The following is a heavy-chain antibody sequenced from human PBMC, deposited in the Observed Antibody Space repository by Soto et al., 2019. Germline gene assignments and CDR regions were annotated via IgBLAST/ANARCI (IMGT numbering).Heavy chain of an antibody. V-gene: IGHV3-7*03. CDR1: GFSISSHW. CDR3: ARSSFSNGYDYFDP. CDR2: IKQDGSVT. Sequence: PGGSLRLSCAASGFSISSHWVGWVRQAQGKGPEWVASIKQDGSVTYYADSVRGRFTISRDNVKNSLYLEMSSLRVEDTALYFCARSSFSNGYDYFDPWGRGTLVTVSS. D-gene: IGHD3-22*01. J-gene: IGHJ5*02.